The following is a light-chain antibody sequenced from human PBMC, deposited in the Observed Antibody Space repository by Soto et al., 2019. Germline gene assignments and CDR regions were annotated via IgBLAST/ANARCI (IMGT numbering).Light chain of an antibody. V-gene: IGLV2-23*02. CDR1: NSDIGYYNL. CDR2: EVS. CDR3: FSYGGIGTNG. J-gene: IGLJ1*01. Sequence: QSVLTQPASVSGSPGQSITISCAGTNSDIGYYNLVSWYQQYPGKAPRLLIYEVSERPSGISNRFSGSKSGNTASLTISGLQSEDEADYFCFSYGGIGTNGFGTGTKVTVL.